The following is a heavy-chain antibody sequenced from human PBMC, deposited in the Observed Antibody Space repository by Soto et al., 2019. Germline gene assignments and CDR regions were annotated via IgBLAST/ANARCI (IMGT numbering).Heavy chain of an antibody. J-gene: IGHJ6*03. Sequence: QVHLVQSGAEVKKPGASVKVSCKSSNYTFTSYGMSWVRQAPGQGLEWMGWISTSNGNTNYAQKVQGRVTMTTDTSTSTAYMELRSLRSDDTAVYYCARTRWSGYFRSRVYYMDVWGKGTTVTVSS. CDR2: ISTSNGNT. CDR1: NYTFTSYG. V-gene: IGHV1-18*01. CDR3: ARTRWSGYFRSRVYYMDV. D-gene: IGHD3-3*01.